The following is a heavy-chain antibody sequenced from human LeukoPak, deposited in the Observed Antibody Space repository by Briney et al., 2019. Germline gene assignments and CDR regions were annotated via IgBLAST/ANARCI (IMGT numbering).Heavy chain of an antibody. V-gene: IGHV3-23*01. D-gene: IGHD3-22*01. CDR3: AKESYYDSNGYYYP. Sequence: PGGSLRLSCAASGFTFSSYAMSWVRQAPGKGLEWVSAISGSGGSTYYADSVKGRFTISRDNSKNTLYLQRNSLRAEDTAVYYCAKESYYDSNGYYYPWGQGTLVTVSS. J-gene: IGHJ5*02. CDR1: GFTFSSYA. CDR2: ISGSGGST.